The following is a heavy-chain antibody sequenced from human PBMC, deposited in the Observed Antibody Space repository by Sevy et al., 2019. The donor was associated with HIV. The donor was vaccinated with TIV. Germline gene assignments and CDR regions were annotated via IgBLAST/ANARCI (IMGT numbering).Heavy chain of an antibody. CDR1: GFAFSSYW. CDR2: IKEDGSEV. J-gene: IGHJ6*02. V-gene: IGHV3-7*01. CDR3: ARGGHTMVRGAYYYYGMDV. Sequence: GGSLRLSCAASGFAFSSYWMSWVRQAPGKGLEWVANIKEDGSEVYYVGSVKGRFTISRDNAKNSLYLQMNSLRAEDTAVYYCARGGHTMVRGAYYYYGMDVWGQGTTVTVSS. D-gene: IGHD3-10*01.